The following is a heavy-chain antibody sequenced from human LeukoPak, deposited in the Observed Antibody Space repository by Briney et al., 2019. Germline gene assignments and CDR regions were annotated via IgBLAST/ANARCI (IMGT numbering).Heavy chain of an antibody. D-gene: IGHD2-21*01. Sequence: ASVKVSCRASGYTFTDNHIYWVRQAPGQGLEWMGWIDPNSGGPNYAQKFQGRVTMARDTSISTAYMELSNLGSDDTAVYYCARERGIIAFDLWGQGTMVTASS. CDR1: GYTFTDNH. V-gene: IGHV1-2*02. J-gene: IGHJ3*01. CDR3: ARERGIIAFDL. CDR2: IDPNSGGP.